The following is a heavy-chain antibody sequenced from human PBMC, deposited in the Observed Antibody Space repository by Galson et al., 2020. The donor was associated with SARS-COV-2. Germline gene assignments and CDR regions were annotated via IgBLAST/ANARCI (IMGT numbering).Heavy chain of an antibody. CDR1: GGSISSGRYY. J-gene: IGHJ6*03. CDR2: IYSSGSA. Sequence: SETLSLTCTVSGGSISSGRYYWSWIRQPAGKGPDWIGHIYSSGSANYNPSLKSRVTISVDTSKNQFSLKMNSVTATDTAVYYCARALDEYDIVTGNYYYYYMDVWGRGTTVTVSS. V-gene: IGHV4-61*09. D-gene: IGHD2-21*01. CDR3: ARALDEYDIVTGNYYYYYMDV.